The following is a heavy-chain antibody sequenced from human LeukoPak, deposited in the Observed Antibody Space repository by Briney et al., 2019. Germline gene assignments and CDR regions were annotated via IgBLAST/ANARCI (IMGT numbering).Heavy chain of an antibody. CDR2: INPNSGGT. CDR1: GYTLTGYY. D-gene: IGHD5-18*01. J-gene: IGHJ4*02. CDR3: ARDADTAMVTSGGY. Sequence: ASVKVSCKASGYTLTGYYMHWVRQAPGPGLEWMGWINPNSGGTNYAQKFQGRVTMTRDTSISTAYMELSRLRSDDTAVYYCARDADTAMVTSGGYWGQGTLVTVS. V-gene: IGHV1-2*02.